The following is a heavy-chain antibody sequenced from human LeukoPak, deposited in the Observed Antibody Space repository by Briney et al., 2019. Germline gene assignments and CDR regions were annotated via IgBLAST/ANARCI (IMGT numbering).Heavy chain of an antibody. CDR2: ISYDGSNK. Sequence: GGSLRLSCAASGFTFSSYAMHWVRQAPGKELEWVAVISYDGSNKYYADSVKGRFTISRDNSKNTLYLQMNSLRAEDTAVYYCARDAPLGDYYYMDVWGKGTTVTVSS. CDR1: GFTFSSYA. V-gene: IGHV3-30*01. D-gene: IGHD3-16*01. J-gene: IGHJ6*03. CDR3: ARDAPLGDYYYMDV.